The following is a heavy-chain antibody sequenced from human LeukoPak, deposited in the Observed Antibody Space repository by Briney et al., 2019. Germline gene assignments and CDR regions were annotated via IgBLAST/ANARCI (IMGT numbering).Heavy chain of an antibody. J-gene: IGHJ5*02. CDR3: ARFNRAIAAAGLGWFDP. CDR2: IYYSGST. CDR1: GGSISSYY. D-gene: IGHD6-13*01. V-gene: IGHV4-59*08. Sequence: SETLSLTCTVSGGSISSYYWSWIRQPPGKGLEWIAYIYYSGSTNYNPSLKSRVTISVDTSKNQFSLKLSSVTAADTAVYYCARFNRAIAAAGLGWFDPWGQGTLVTVSS.